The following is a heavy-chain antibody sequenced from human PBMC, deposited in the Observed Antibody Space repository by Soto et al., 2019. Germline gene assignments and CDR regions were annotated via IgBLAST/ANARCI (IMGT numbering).Heavy chain of an antibody. CDR1: GYTFTSYD. J-gene: IGHJ4*02. Sequence: ASVKVSCKASGYTFTSYDIHWVRQATGQGLEWVGRVDPNRGNTDYAQKFQGRVSMTRDTSTSTVYMELSSLTSEDTAVYYCARGRGWRDYWGQGTLVTAPQ. V-gene: IGHV1-8*01. CDR2: VDPNRGNT. D-gene: IGHD6-19*01. CDR3: ARGRGWRDY.